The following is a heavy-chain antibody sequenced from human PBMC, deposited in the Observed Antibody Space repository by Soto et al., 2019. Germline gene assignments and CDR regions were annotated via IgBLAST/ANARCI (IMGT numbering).Heavy chain of an antibody. Sequence: GGSLRLSCAASGFTFSSYWMHWVRQAPGKGLVWVSRINSDGSSTSYADSVKGRFTISRDNAKNTLYLQMNSLRAEDTAVYYCARVKALRYFDWLPNYWGQGTLVTVSS. D-gene: IGHD3-9*01. CDR3: ARVKALRYFDWLPNY. J-gene: IGHJ4*02. CDR1: GFTFSSYW. V-gene: IGHV3-74*01. CDR2: INSDGSST.